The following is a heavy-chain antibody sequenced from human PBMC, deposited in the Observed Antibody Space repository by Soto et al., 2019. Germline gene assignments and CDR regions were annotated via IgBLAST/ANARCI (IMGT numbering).Heavy chain of an antibody. CDR3: ATDLPPIVATIMGGGPHGNYGMDV. D-gene: IGHD5-12*01. CDR2: FDPEDGET. Sequence: EASVKVSCKVSGYTLTELSMHWVRQAPGKGLEWMGGFDPEDGETIYAQKFQGRVTMTEDTSTDTAYMELSSLRSEDTAVYYCATDLPPIVATIMGGGPHGNYGMDVWGQGTTVTVSS. CDR1: GYTLTELS. V-gene: IGHV1-24*01. J-gene: IGHJ6*02.